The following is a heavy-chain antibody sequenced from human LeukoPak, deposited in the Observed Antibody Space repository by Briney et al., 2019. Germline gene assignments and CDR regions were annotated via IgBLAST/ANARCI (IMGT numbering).Heavy chain of an antibody. CDR2: ISAYNGNT. CDR1: GYTFTSYG. CDR3: ARDARGAAAADDAFDI. J-gene: IGHJ3*02. Sequence: GASVKVSCKASGYTFTSYGISWVRQAPGQGLEWMGWISAYNGNTNYAQKLQGRVTMTTDTSTSTAYMEPRSLRSDDTAVYYCARDARGAAAADDAFDIWGQGTMVTVSS. D-gene: IGHD6-13*01. V-gene: IGHV1-18*01.